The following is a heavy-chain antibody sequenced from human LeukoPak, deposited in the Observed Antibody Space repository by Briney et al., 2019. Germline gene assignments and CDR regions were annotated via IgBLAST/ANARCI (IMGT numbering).Heavy chain of an antibody. CDR2: ISAYNGNT. V-gene: IGHV1-18*01. Sequence: ASVKVSCKASGYTFTSYGISWVRQAPGQGLEWMGWISAYNGNTNYAQKLQGRVTMTTDTSTSTAYMELRSLRSDDTAVYYCVRRQGGIAAAGASSYYYYYMDVWGKGTTVTVSS. CDR3: VRRQGGIAAAGASSYYYYYMDV. CDR1: GYTFTSYG. J-gene: IGHJ6*03. D-gene: IGHD6-13*01.